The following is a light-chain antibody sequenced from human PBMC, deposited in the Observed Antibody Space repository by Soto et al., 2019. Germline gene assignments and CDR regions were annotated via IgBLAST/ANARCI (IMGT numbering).Light chain of an antibody. Sequence: SYELTQPPSVSVSPGQTACITCPGDKLDNKYVAWYRQKPGQSPLLIIFQDDRRPSGIPERFSGSNPGNTATLTISGTQVMDEAAYFCQAWDTSAVIFGGGTKLTVL. CDR3: QAWDTSAVI. J-gene: IGLJ2*01. V-gene: IGLV3-1*01. CDR1: KLDNKY. CDR2: QDD.